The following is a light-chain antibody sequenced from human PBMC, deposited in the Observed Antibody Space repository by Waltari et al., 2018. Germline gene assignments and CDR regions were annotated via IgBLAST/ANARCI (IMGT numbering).Light chain of an antibody. J-gene: IGKJ1*01. CDR2: GAS. V-gene: IGKV3-20*01. CDR1: QRVSRS. CDR3: QHYVRLPVT. Sequence: EIVLTQSPGTLSLSPGERATLSCRASQRVSRSLAWYQQKSGQAPRLLIYGASSRATGVPDRFSGSGSGTDFSLTISRLEPEDFAVYYCQHYVRLPVTFGQGTKVEIK.